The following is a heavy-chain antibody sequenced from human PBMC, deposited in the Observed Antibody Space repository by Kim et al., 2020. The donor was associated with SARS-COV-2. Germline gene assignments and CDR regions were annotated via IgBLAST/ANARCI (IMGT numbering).Heavy chain of an antibody. CDR3: ARVGSSWSNFDY. CDR2: IYTSGST. D-gene: IGHD6-13*01. CDR1: GGSISTYY. V-gene: IGHV4-4*07. J-gene: IGHJ4*02. Sequence: SETLSLTCTVSGGSISTYYWSWIRQPAGKGLEWIGRIYTSGSTNYNPSLKSRVTMSVVTSMNQFSLKLSSVTAADTAVYYCARVGSSWSNFDYWGQGTLVTVSS.